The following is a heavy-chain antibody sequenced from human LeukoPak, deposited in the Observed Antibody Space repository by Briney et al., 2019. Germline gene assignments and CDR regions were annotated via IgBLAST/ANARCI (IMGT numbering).Heavy chain of an antibody. D-gene: IGHD3-10*01. CDR3: AIDSGEYYYGSGSPDY. V-gene: IGHV4-38-2*02. Sequence: WIGRIYHSGSTYYNPSLKSRVTISVDTSKNQFSLKLSSVTAADTAVYYCAIDSGEYYYGSGSPDYWGQGTLVTVSS. J-gene: IGHJ4*02. CDR2: IYHSGST.